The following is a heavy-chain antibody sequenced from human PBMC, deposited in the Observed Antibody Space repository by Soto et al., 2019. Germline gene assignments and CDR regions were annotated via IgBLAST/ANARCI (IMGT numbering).Heavy chain of an antibody. J-gene: IGHJ5*02. V-gene: IGHV4-39*01. CDR1: GDSITSNSYF. D-gene: IGHD3-22*01. CDR2: IYYSGTT. CDR3: ARDDVDSSDYTTNWFDP. Sequence: PSETLSLTCTVSGDSITSNSYFWAWIRQPPGKGLEWIGSIYYSGTTYYNPSLKSRVTISVDRSKNQFSLKLSSVTAADTAVYYCARDDVDSSDYTTNWFDPWGQGTLVTVSS.